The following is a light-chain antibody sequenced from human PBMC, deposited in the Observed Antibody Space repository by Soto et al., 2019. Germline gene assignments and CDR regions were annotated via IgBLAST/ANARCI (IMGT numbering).Light chain of an antibody. CDR1: QSISSW. Sequence: DIQMTQSPSTLSASVGDRVTITCRASQSISSWLAWYQQKPGKAPKLLIYKASSLESGVPSRFSGSGSGTVFTLTISSLQPDDFATYYCQQYNSYSTFGQGTKVEIK. CDR3: QQYNSYST. CDR2: KAS. J-gene: IGKJ1*01. V-gene: IGKV1-5*03.